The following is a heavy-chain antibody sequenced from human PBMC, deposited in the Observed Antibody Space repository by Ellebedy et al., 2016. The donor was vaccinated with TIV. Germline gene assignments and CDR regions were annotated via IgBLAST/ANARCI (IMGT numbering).Heavy chain of an antibody. CDR2: IYSGGNT. J-gene: IGHJ4*02. Sequence: PGGSLRLSCAASGFTVSNNYMSWVRQAPGKRLEWVSVIYSGGNTFYAESVKGRFTISRDSSQNTLYLQMDSLRAEDTAVYYCASSPSQGYWGQGTLVTVSS. CDR3: ASSPSQGY. CDR1: GFTVSNNY. V-gene: IGHV3-53*01.